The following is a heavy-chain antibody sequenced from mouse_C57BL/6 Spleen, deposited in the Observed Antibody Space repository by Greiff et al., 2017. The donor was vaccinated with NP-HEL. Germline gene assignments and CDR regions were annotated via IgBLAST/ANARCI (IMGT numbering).Heavy chain of an antibody. J-gene: IGHJ3*01. CDR1: GYTFTSYW. CDR3: ARRRDNGSSAGFAY. Sequence: QVQLQQPGAELVKPGASVKLSCKASGYTFTSYWMHWVKQRPGQGLEWIGMIHPNSGSTNYNEKFKSKATLTVDKSSSTAYMQLSSLTSEDSAVYYCARRRDNGSSAGFAYWGQGTLVTVSA. V-gene: IGHV1-64*01. CDR2: IHPNSGST. D-gene: IGHD1-1*01.